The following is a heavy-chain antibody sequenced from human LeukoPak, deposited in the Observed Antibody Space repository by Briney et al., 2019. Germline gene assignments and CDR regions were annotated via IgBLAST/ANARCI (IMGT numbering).Heavy chain of an antibody. Sequence: GGSLRLSCAASGFTFSSYWMSWVRQAPGKGLEWVANIKQDGSEKYYVDSVKGRFTISRDNAKNSLYLQMNSLRAEDTAVYYCASGTVSPTGSGSYKIFDYWGQGTLVTVSS. CDR3: ASGTVSPTGSGSYKIFDY. D-gene: IGHD3-10*01. V-gene: IGHV3-7*01. CDR2: IKQDGSEK. J-gene: IGHJ4*02. CDR1: GFTFSSYW.